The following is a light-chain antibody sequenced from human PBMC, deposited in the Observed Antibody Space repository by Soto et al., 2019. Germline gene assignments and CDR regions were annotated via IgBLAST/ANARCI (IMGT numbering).Light chain of an antibody. CDR2: DAS. J-gene: IGKJ3*01. CDR1: QSVSSY. V-gene: IGKV3-11*01. Sequence: EIVLTQSPATLSLSPGERATLSCRASQSVSSYLAWYQQKPGQAPRLLIYDASNRAPGIPARFSGSGSGTDFTLTISSLEAEDSAVYYCQQRGSWPATFGPGTKVDIK. CDR3: QQRGSWPAT.